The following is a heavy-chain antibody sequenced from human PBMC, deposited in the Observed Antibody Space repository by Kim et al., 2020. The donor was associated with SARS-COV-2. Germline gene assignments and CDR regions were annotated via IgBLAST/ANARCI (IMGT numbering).Heavy chain of an antibody. CDR3: ARATLGVYYDSSGLYGMD. J-gene: IGHJ6*01. Sequence: SETLSLTCAVYGGSFSGYYWSWIRQPPGKGLEWIGEINHSGSTNYNPSLKSRVTISVDTSKNQFSLKLSSVTAADTAVYYCARATLGVYYDSSGLYGMD. CDR2: INHSGST. D-gene: IGHD3-22*01. CDR1: GGSFSGYY. V-gene: IGHV4-34*01.